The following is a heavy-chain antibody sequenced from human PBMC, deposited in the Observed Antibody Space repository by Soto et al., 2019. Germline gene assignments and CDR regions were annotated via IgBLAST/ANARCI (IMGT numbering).Heavy chain of an antibody. J-gene: IGHJ3*02. Sequence: GESLKISCKGSGYSFTSYWICWVRQMPGKGLEWMGIIYPGDSDTRYSPSFQGQVTISADKSISTAYLQWSSLKASDTAMYYCAGGYCGGDCYSPRDAFDIWGQGTMVTVSS. CDR1: GYSFTSYW. CDR3: AGGYCGGDCYSPRDAFDI. V-gene: IGHV5-51*01. D-gene: IGHD2-21*01. CDR2: IYPGDSDT.